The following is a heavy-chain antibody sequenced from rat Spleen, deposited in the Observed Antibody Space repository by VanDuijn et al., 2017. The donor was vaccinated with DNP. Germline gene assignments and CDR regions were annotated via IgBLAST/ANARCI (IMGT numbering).Heavy chain of an antibody. J-gene: IGHJ2*01. Sequence: EVQLVESGGGLVQPGRSMKLSCAASGFTFSNYDMAWVRQAPAKGLEWVATLSYNGGTPYYRDSVKGRFTISRDNAKSTLYLQMDSLRSEDTATYYCPVYSSYMGYFDYWGQGVMVTVSS. D-gene: IGHD1-2*01. CDR1: GFTFSNYD. CDR3: PVYSSYMGYFDY. CDR2: LSYNGGTP. V-gene: IGHV5-29*01.